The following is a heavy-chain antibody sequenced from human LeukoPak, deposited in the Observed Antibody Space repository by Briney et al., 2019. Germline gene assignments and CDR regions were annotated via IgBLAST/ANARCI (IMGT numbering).Heavy chain of an antibody. J-gene: IGHJ1*01. D-gene: IGHD2-2*01. CDR3: ARSRVGYCSSTTCLGFSQH. Sequence: GGSLRLSCAASGFTFSSYAMSWVRLAPGKGLEWVAVIWYDGSNKYYADPVKGRFTISRDNSKNTLYLQMNSLRAEDTAVYYCARSRVGYCSSTTCLGFSQHWGQGTLVTVSS. CDR1: GFTFSSYA. CDR2: IWYDGSNK. V-gene: IGHV3-33*08.